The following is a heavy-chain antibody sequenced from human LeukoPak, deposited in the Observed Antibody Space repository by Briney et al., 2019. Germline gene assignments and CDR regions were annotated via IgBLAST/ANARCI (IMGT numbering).Heavy chain of an antibody. V-gene: IGHV3-9*01. J-gene: IGHJ6*02. CDR1: GFTFDDYA. Sequence: GRSLRLSCAASGFTFDDYAMHWVRQAPGKGLEWFSGITWNRDNIGYGDSVKGRFTISRDNVKNVLYLQMTSLRPEDTALYYCAKDLSSAITSALVLDVWGQGTTVIVSS. CDR2: ITWNRDNI. D-gene: IGHD3-22*01. CDR3: AKDLSSAITSALVLDV.